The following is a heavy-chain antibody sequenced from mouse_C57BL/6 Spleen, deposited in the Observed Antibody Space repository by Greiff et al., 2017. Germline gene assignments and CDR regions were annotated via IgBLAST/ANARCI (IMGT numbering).Heavy chain of an antibody. CDR3: TREEGYGNGAMDY. CDR1: GYTFTDYE. J-gene: IGHJ4*01. Sequence: VQLQQSGAELVRPGASVTLSCKASGYTFTDYEMHWVKQTPVHGLEWIGAIDPETGGTAYNQKFKGKAILTADKSSSTAYMELRSLTSEDSAVYYCTREEGYGNGAMDYWGQGTSVTVSS. D-gene: IGHD2-1*01. V-gene: IGHV1-15*01. CDR2: IDPETGGT.